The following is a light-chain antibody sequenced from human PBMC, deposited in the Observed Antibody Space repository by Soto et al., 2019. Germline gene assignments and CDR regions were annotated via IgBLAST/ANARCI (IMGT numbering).Light chain of an antibody. CDR1: QSVSSSY. CDR3: HQYGSPPWT. J-gene: IGKJ1*01. CDR2: GAS. V-gene: IGKV3-20*01. Sequence: EIVLTQSPGTLSLSPGERATLSCRASQSVSSSYLAWYQQKPGQAPRLLIYGASSRATGIPDRLSGSGSGTDFTLTISRLEPEDFAVYYCHQYGSPPWTFGQGTKVDIK.